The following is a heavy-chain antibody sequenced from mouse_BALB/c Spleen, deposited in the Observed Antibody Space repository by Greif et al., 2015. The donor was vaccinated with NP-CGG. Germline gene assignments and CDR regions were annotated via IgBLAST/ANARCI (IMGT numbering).Heavy chain of an antibody. J-gene: IGHJ4*01. Sequence: QVQLQQSGPGLVAPSQSLSITCTVSGFSLTSYGVHWVRQPPGKGLEWLGVIWSGGSTNYNSALMSRLSISKDNSKSQVFLKMNSLQTDDTVMYYCARDGYYAMDYWGQGTSVTVSS. V-gene: IGHV2-9*02. CDR3: ARDGYYAMDY. CDR1: GFSLTSYG. CDR2: IWSGGST.